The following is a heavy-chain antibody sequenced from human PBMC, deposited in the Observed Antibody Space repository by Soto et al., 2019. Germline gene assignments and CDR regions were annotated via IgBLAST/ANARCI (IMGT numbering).Heavy chain of an antibody. CDR2: IYYSGST. Sequence: QVQLQESGPGLVKPSQTLSLSCTVAGGSISSGNYYWSWIRQHPGKGREWIGYIYYSGSTYYNPALKRRVTISVDTSKNQFSLKLSSVTAADTAMYYCARTSYDTSGTAADPWGQGTLVTVSS. V-gene: IGHV4-31*03. CDR3: ARTSYDTSGTAADP. J-gene: IGHJ5*02. CDR1: GGSISSGNYY. D-gene: IGHD3-22*01.